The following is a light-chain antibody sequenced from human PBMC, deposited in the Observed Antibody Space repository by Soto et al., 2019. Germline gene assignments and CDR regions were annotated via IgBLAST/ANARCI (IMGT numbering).Light chain of an antibody. Sequence: EIVLTQSPGTLSLSPGERATLSCRASQSVGNNNLAWYQQKPGQAPRFLIYDASSRATGIPDRFSGSGSGTGFTLTISRLEPEDFAVYYCQQYGSTPLTFGGGTKVEIK. V-gene: IGKV3-20*01. CDR1: QSVGNNN. CDR2: DAS. J-gene: IGKJ4*01. CDR3: QQYGSTPLT.